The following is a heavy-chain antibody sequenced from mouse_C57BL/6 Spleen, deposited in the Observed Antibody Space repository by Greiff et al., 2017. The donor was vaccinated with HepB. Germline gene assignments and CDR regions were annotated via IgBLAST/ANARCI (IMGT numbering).Heavy chain of an antibody. V-gene: IGHV5-16*01. CDR2: INYDGSST. CDR1: GFTFSDYY. Sequence: EVQVVESEGGLVQPGSSMKLSCTASGFTFSDYYMAWVRQVPEKGLEWVANINYDGSSTYYLDSLKSRFIISRDNAKNILYLQMSSLKSEDTATYYCARGLYFDVWGTGTTVTVSS. CDR3: ARGLYFDV. D-gene: IGHD2-4*01. J-gene: IGHJ1*03.